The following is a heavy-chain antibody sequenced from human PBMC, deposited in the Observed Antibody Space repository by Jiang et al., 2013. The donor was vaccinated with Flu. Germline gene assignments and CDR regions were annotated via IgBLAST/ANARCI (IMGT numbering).Heavy chain of an antibody. Sequence: LVQSGAEVKKPGSSVKVSCKASGGTFSDNAIFWVRQAPGQGLEWIGRIIPIIDIVHYSQKFQARVTLTADTSTSTAYMELSSLRSEDTAVYFCARTGHAYSDYFYGLDVWGQGTTVTVSS. D-gene: IGHD4-11*01. V-gene: IGHV1-69*04. CDR2: IIPIIDIV. J-gene: IGHJ6*02. CDR3: ARTGHAYSDYFYGLDV. CDR1: GGTFSDNA.